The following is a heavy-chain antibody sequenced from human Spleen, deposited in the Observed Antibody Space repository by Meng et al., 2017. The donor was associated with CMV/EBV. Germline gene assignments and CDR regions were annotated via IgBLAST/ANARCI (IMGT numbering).Heavy chain of an antibody. CDR1: AFTVSSKY. J-gene: IGHJ4*02. Sequence: GESLKISCASSAFTVSSKYMSWVRQAPGRGLEWVSVIYSGGTTNYADSVKGRSTISRDTSKNTVYLQMNSLRAEDTAVYYCAKSYTSSSFLDYWGQGTLVTVSS. CDR2: IYSGGTT. V-gene: IGHV3-66*02. CDR3: AKSYTSSSFLDY. D-gene: IGHD6-6*01.